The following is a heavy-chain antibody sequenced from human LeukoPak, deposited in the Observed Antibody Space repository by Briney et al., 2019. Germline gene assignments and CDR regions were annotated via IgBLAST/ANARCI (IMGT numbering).Heavy chain of an antibody. J-gene: IGHJ4*02. CDR3: ARGIYSSCWYY. Sequence: GASVKVSCKASGYTFTSNDINWVRQATGQGLEWMGWMNINSVNTDNTQKFQGRVTMTRNTSTSTDYMYLSIPRSADTDVYYCARGIYSSCWYYWGQGTLVTVSS. D-gene: IGHD6-13*01. V-gene: IGHV1-8*01. CDR2: MNINSVNT. CDR1: GYTFTSND.